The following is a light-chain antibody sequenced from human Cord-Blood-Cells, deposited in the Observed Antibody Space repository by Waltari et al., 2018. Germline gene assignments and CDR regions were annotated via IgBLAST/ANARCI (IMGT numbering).Light chain of an antibody. CDR3: QQYGSSPET. V-gene: IGKV3-20*01. CDR2: GAS. CDR1: QSVSSSY. Sequence: EIVLTQSPGPLSLSPGDRATLSCRASQSVSSSYLAWYQQKPGQAPRLLIYGASSRATGIPDRFSGSGSGTDFTLTISRLEPEDFAVYYCQQYGSSPETFGQGTKLEIK. J-gene: IGKJ2*01.